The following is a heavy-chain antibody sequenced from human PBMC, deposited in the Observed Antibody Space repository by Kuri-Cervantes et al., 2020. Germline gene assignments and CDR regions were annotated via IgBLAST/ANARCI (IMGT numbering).Heavy chain of an antibody. D-gene: IGHD3-22*01. J-gene: IGHJ3*02. CDR1: GYSFTGYW. V-gene: IGHV5-51*01. CDR2: IYPGDSDT. Sequence: GGSLRLSCKGSGYSFTGYWIGWVRQMPGKGLEWMGIIYPGDSDTRYSPSFQGQVTISADKSISTAYLQWSSLKASDTAMYYCARRVTMIVVGAFDIWGQGTMVTVSS. CDR3: ARRVTMIVVGAFDI.